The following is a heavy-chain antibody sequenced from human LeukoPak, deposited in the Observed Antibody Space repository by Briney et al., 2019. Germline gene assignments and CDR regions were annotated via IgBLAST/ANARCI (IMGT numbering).Heavy chain of an antibody. J-gene: IGHJ4*02. CDR3: ARGTPYSSTSCYVI. V-gene: IGHV3-20*04. Sequence: GGSLRLSCAASGFTFDDYGMSWVRQAPGKGLEWVSGINWNGGSTGYADSVKGRFTISRDNAKNSLYLQMNSLRAEDTAVYYCARGTPYSSTSCYVIWGQGTLVTVSS. CDR1: GFTFDDYG. D-gene: IGHD2-2*01. CDR2: INWNGGST.